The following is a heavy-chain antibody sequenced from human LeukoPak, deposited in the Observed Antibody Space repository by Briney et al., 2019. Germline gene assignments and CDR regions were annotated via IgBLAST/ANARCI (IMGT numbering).Heavy chain of an antibody. CDR2: IYSGGST. D-gene: IGHD7-27*01. CDR3: ARLTGEFGYYFDY. V-gene: IGHV3-66*02. Sequence: GGSLRLSCAASGFTVSSNYMSWVRQAPGKGLEWVSVIYSGGSTYYADSVKGRFTISRDNSKNTLYLQMNSLRAEDTAVHYCARLTGEFGYYFDYWGQGTLVTVSS. J-gene: IGHJ4*02. CDR1: GFTVSSNY.